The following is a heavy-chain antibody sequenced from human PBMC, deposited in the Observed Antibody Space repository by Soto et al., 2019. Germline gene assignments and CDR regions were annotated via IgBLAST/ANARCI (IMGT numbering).Heavy chain of an antibody. CDR3: AKDLTPGKKVVAATLYYYYYGMDV. V-gene: IGHV3-30*18. CDR2: ISYDGSNK. CDR1: GFTFSSYG. D-gene: IGHD2-15*01. Sequence: PGGSLRLSCAASGFTFSSYGMHWVRQAPGKGLEWVAVISYDGSNKYYADSVKGRFTISRDNSKNTLYLQMNSLRAEDTAVYYCAKDLTPGKKVVAATLYYYYYGMDVWGQGTTVTVSS. J-gene: IGHJ6*02.